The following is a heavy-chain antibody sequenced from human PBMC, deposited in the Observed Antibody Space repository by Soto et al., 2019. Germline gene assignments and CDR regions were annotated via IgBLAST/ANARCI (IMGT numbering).Heavy chain of an antibody. Sequence: AGGSLRLSCSASGFTFSSYVMHWVRQGTGKGLEWVSAIGTTGDTYYAGSVKGRFTISRENAKNSLYLQMNSLRAGDTAIYFCARAIGPTLFDYWGQGTLVTVSS. CDR3: ARAIGPTLFDY. CDR2: IGTTGDT. D-gene: IGHD3-22*01. J-gene: IGHJ4*02. V-gene: IGHV3-13*04. CDR1: GFTFSSYV.